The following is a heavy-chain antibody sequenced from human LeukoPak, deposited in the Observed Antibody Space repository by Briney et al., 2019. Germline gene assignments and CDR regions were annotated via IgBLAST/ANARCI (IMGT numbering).Heavy chain of an antibody. Sequence: SETLSLTCTVSGGSISSHYWSWIRQPPGKGLEWIGYIYHSGSTNYNPSLKSRVTISVDTSKNQFSLKLSSVTAADTAVYYCAGNPREYCSGGSCYSAYWGQGTLVTVSS. V-gene: IGHV4-59*11. D-gene: IGHD2-15*01. CDR3: AGNPREYCSGGSCYSAY. CDR1: GGSISSHY. J-gene: IGHJ4*02. CDR2: IYHSGST.